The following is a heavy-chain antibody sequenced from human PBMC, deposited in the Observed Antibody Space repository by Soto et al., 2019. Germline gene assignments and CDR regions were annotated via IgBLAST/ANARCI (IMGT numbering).Heavy chain of an antibody. V-gene: IGHV2-5*02. CDR3: VHTSGSGNSACFDY. Sequence: QITLKESGPTLVKPTQTLTLTCTFSGFSLSTSRVGVGWIRQPPGKALEWLALIYWDDDKRYSPSLKSRLTITKDTSKNQVVLTMTNTDPVDTATSYCVHTSGSGNSACFDYWGQGTLVTVSS. CDR2: IYWDDDK. J-gene: IGHJ4*02. D-gene: IGHD3-10*01. CDR1: GFSLSTSRVG.